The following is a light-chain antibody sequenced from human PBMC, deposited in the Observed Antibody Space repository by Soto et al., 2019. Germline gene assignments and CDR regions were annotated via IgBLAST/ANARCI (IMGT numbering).Light chain of an antibody. V-gene: IGKV1-8*01. Sequence: AIRMTQSPSSFSASTGDRVTITCRASQGISSYLAWYQQEPGKAPKLLIYAASSLQSGLPSRFSGSGSGTDFTLTISCLQSEDFATYYCQQYYGFPYSFGQGTKVDIK. CDR3: QQYYGFPYS. CDR1: QGISSY. CDR2: AAS. J-gene: IGKJ2*03.